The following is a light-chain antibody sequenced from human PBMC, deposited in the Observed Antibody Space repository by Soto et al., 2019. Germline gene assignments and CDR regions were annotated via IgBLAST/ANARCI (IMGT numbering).Light chain of an antibody. CDR1: SSNIGAGYD. CDR2: GNS. V-gene: IGLV1-40*01. Sequence: QAVVTQPPSVSVAPGQRVTISCTGSSSNIGAGYDVHWYQQLPGTAPKLLIYGNSNRPSGVPDRFSGSKSGTSASLAITGLQAEDEADYYCQSYDSSLSVVVFGGGTKLTVL. CDR3: QSYDSSLSVVV. J-gene: IGLJ2*01.